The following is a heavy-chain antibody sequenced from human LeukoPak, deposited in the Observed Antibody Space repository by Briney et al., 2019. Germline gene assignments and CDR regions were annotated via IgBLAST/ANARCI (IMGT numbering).Heavy chain of an antibody. D-gene: IGHD3-22*01. CDR2: INHSGST. V-gene: IGHV4-34*01. Sequence: PSETLSLTCAVYSGSFSGYYWSWIRQPPGKGLEWIGEINHSGSTNYNPSLKSQVTISVDTSKNQFSLKLSSVTAADTAVYDCARGRRRYYYHSSGYNDSDYWGQGTLVT. CDR1: SGSFSGYY. J-gene: IGHJ4*02. CDR3: ARGRRRYYYHSSGYNDSDY.